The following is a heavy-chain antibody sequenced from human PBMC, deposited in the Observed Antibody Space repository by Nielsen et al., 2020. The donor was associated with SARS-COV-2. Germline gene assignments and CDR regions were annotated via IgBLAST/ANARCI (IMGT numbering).Heavy chain of an antibody. J-gene: IGHJ4*02. V-gene: IGHV3-21*01. CDR1: GFTFSSYS. D-gene: IGHD6-19*01. Sequence: GGSLRLSCAASGFTFSSYSMNWVRQASGKGLEWVSSISSSSSYIYYADSVKGRFTISRDNAKNSLYLQMNSLRAEDTAVYYCARVDTVAAFDYWGQGTLVTVSS. CDR3: ARVDTVAAFDY. CDR2: ISSSSSYI.